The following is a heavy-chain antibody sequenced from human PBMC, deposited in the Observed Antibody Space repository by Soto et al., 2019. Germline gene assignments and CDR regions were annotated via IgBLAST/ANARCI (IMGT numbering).Heavy chain of an antibody. CDR1: GYSFSKLG. V-gene: IGHV1-18*04. CDR3: ARAEGMAPYYSSAMDV. CDR2: INNYNGHT. J-gene: IGHJ6*02. Sequence: VVLVQSGAEAKSLGATVKVSCQASGYSFSKLGIGWVRQAPGRGVEWVGWINNYNGHTNFAPKFKGRVSLTRDSSPTTAHMELSSLTPADSAIYFCARAEGMAPYYSSAMDVWGQGTAVTVS.